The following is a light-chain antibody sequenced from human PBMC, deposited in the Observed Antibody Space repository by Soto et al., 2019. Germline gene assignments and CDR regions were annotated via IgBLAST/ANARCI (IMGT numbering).Light chain of an antibody. CDR2: DVS. CDR1: QSVSSY. J-gene: IGKJ1*01. Sequence: EIVLTQSPATLSLSPGERATLSCRASQSVSSYLAWYQQKPGQAPRLLIYDVSNRATGIPARLSGSGSGTDFTLTISSLEPEDFAVYYWQQRSNWPPWTFGQGTQVEIK. CDR3: QQRSNWPPWT. V-gene: IGKV3-11*01.